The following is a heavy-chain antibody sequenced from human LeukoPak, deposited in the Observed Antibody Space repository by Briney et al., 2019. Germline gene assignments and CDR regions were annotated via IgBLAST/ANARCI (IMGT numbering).Heavy chain of an antibody. CDR1: GGSISSGGYY. CDR3: ARDTGYRSGWYYFDY. Sequence: PSQTLSLTCTVSGGSISSGGYYWRWIRQPPGKGLEWIGYIYHSGSTYYNPSLKSRVTISVDRSKNQFSLKLSSVTAADTAVYYCARDTGYRSGWYYFDYWGQGTQVTVSS. V-gene: IGHV4-30-2*01. D-gene: IGHD6-19*01. CDR2: IYHSGST. J-gene: IGHJ4*02.